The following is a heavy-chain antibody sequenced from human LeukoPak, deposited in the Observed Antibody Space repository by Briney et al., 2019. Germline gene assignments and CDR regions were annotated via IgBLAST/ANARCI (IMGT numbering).Heavy chain of an antibody. V-gene: IGHV1-2*02. CDR2: INPNSGGT. J-gene: IGHJ4*02. CDR1: GYTFTGYY. Sequence: ASVKVSCKASGYTFTGYYMHWVRQAPGQGLEWMGWINPNSGGTNYAQKFQGRVTMTRDTSISTAYMELSRLRSDDTAVYYCARVLSRGSGSYFDYWGQGALLTVSS. D-gene: IGHD3-10*01. CDR3: ARVLSRGSGSYFDY.